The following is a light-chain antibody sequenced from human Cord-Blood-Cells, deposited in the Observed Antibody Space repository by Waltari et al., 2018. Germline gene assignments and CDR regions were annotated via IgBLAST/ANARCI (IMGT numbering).Light chain of an antibody. Sequence: DIVMTQSPLSLPVTPGEPASISCRSSQSLLHSNGYNYLDWYLQKPGQSPQLLIYLGSNRASGGPDRFSCSGSSTGFTLKISRVEAEDVGVYYCMQALQTPMYTFGQGTKLEIK. CDR1: QSLLHSNGYNY. CDR2: LGS. J-gene: IGKJ2*01. CDR3: MQALQTPMYT. V-gene: IGKV2-28*01.